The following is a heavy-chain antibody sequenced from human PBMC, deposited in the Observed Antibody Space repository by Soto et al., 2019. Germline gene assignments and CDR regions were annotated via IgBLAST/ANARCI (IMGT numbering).Heavy chain of an antibody. CDR3: AKFYGGKSAHTYTIDP. CDR2: ISSSGST. J-gene: IGHJ5*02. CDR1: GGSISSSSYY. D-gene: IGHD2-15*01. V-gene: IGHV4-39*07. Sequence: SETLSLTCTVSGGSISSSSYYWGWIRQPPGKGLEWIGSISSSGSTSYAQKFQGRVTMTRDTSTSTVYMELSSLRPEDTAVYYCAKFYGGKSAHTYTIDPWGQGTLVTVSS.